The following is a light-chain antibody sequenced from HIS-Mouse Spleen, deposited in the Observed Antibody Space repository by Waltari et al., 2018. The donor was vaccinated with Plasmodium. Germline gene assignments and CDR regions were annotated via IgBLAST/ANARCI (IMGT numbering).Light chain of an antibody. CDR2: GAA. V-gene: IGKV3-15*01. CDR1: QSVSSN. CDR3: QQYNNWPRGT. J-gene: IGKJ1*01. Sequence: EIVMTQSPATLSVSPGERATLSCRASQSVSSNLAWYQQKPGQAPRLLIYGAATSATGIPARFSGSGSGTDFTLTISSMQSEDFAVYYCQQYNNWPRGTFGQGTKVEIK.